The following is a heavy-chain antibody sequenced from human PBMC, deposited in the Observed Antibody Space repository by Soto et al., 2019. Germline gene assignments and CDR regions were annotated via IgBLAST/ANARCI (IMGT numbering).Heavy chain of an antibody. V-gene: IGHV1-69*01. Sequence: QVQLVQSGAEVKKPGSSVKVSCKASGGTFSSYAISWVRQAPGQGLEWMGGIIPLFGTANYAQKFHGRVTITADESTSTAYMELSSLRSEDTAVYYCASHLAARPRLIYYYGMDVWGQGPTVTVSS. CDR3: ASHLAARPRLIYYYGMDV. CDR1: GGTFSSYA. D-gene: IGHD6-6*01. J-gene: IGHJ6*02. CDR2: IIPLFGTA.